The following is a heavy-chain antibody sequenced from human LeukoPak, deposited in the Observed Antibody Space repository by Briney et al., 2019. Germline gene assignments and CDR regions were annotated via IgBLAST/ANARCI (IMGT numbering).Heavy chain of an antibody. Sequence: GGSLRLSCAASGFTFSSYAMSWVRQAPGKGLEWVSAVSGSGGSTYYVDSVKGRFTISRDNSKNTLYLQMNSLRAEDTAVYYCAKDQRAYGDYVPFDYWGQGTLVTVSS. D-gene: IGHD4-17*01. CDR3: AKDQRAYGDYVPFDY. CDR1: GFTFSSYA. V-gene: IGHV3-23*01. J-gene: IGHJ4*02. CDR2: VSGSGGST.